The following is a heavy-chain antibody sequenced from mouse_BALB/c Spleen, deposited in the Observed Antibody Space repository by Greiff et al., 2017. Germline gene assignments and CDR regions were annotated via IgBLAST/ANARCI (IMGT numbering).Heavy chain of an antibody. V-gene: IGHV1S126*01. J-gene: IGHJ2*01. D-gene: IGHD2-1*01. CDR3: ASGGYGNYFDY. CDR2: IDPSDSET. CDR1: CYSFTSYW. Sequence: VQLQQSGPQLVRPGASVKISCKASCYSFTSYWMHWVKQRPGQGLEWIGMIDPSDSETRLNQKFKDKATLTVDKSSSTAYMQLSSPTSEDSAVYYCASGGYGNYFDYWGQGTTLTVSS.